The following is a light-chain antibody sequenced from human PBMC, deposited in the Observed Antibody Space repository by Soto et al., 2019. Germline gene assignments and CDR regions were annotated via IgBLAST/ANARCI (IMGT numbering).Light chain of an antibody. CDR3: QQYNSYSGT. CDR1: QSISSW. CDR2: DAS. V-gene: IGKV1-5*01. Sequence: DIQMTQSPSTLSASVGDRVTITCRASQSISSWLAWYQQKPGKAPKLLIYDASSLESGVPSRFIGSGSGTEFTLNISSLQPDDFATYYCQQYNSYSGTFGQGTKVEIK. J-gene: IGKJ1*01.